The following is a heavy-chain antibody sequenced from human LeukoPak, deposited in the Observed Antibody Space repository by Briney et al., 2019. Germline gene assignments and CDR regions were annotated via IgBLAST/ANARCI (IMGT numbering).Heavy chain of an antibody. D-gene: IGHD3-22*01. CDR2: INYSGST. J-gene: IGHJ6*03. Sequence: SETLSLTCTVSGGPISSSSYYWGWIRQPPGKGLEWIGSINYSGSTYYNPSLKSRVIISVDTSKNQFSLKLSSVTAADTAVYYCARLGYYDSSGYQLGYYYYYYMDVWGKGTTVTVSS. V-gene: IGHV4-39*01. CDR1: GGPISSSSYY. CDR3: ARLGYYDSSGYQLGYYYYYYMDV.